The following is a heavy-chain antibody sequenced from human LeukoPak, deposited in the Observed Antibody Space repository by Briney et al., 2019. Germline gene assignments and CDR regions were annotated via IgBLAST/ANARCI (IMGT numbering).Heavy chain of an antibody. D-gene: IGHD2/OR15-2a*01. CDR1: GGSISSGSYY. J-gene: IGHJ4*02. Sequence: SETLSLXCTVSGGSISSGSYYWGWIRQPPGKGLEWIGTIYYSGSTYYNPSLKSRVTIFVDTSKNQFSLKLSSVTAAGTAVYFCARHTRGGIYYLDYWGQGTLVTVSS. CDR3: ARHTRGGIYYLDY. CDR2: IYYSGST. V-gene: IGHV4-39*01.